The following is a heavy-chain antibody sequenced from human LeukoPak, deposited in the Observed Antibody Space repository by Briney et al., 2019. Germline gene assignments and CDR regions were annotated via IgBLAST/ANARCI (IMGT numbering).Heavy chain of an antibody. CDR1: VYTFTSYA. CDR3: ASGAGGDYDILTGYDLDY. D-gene: IGHD3-9*01. J-gene: IGHJ4*02. V-gene: IGHV1-3*01. Sequence: ASVKVSCKASVYTFTSYAMHWVRQAPGQRLEWMGWINAGNGNTKYSQKFQGRVTITRDTSASTAYMELSSLRSEDTAVYYCASGAGGDYDILTGYDLDYWGQGTLVTVSS. CDR2: INAGNGNT.